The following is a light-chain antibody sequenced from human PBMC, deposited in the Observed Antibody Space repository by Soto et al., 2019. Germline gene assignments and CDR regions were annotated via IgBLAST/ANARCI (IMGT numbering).Light chain of an antibody. CDR1: QSILFPSNNKNY. J-gene: IGKJ1*01. V-gene: IGKV4-1*01. Sequence: DIVMTQSPDSLAMSLGERATINCRSSQSILFPSNNKNYLAWYQQKPGQPPKLLIYWASTRESGVPDRFSGSGSGIDFTLTISSLQAEDVAVYYCQQYYSAPWMFGQGTKVEIK. CDR2: WAS. CDR3: QQYYSAPWM.